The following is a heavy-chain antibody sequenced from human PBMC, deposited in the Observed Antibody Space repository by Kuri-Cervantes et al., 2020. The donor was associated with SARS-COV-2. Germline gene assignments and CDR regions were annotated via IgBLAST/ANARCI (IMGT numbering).Heavy chain of an antibody. Sequence: SQTLSLTCAVYGGSFSGYYWSWTRQPPGKGLEWIGEINHSGSTNYNPSLKSRVTISVDTSKNQFSLKLSSVTAADTAVYYCARGRPFVGNWGQGTLVTVSS. CDR3: ARGRPFVGN. D-gene: IGHD3-16*01. V-gene: IGHV4-34*01. CDR2: INHSGST. CDR1: GGSFSGYY. J-gene: IGHJ4*02.